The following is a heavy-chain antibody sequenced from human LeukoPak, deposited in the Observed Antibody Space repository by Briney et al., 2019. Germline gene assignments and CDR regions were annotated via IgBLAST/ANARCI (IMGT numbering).Heavy chain of an antibody. V-gene: IGHV1-69*13. CDR2: IIPIFGTA. CDR3: ARFRSVAVAGTDYYYYMDV. CDR1: GYTFTSYG. Sequence: GASVKVSCKASGYTFTSYGISWVRQAPGQGLEWMGGIIPIFGTANYAQKFQGRVTITADESTSTAYMELSSLRSEDTAVYYCARFRSVAVAGTDYYYYMDVWGKGTTVTVSS. J-gene: IGHJ6*03. D-gene: IGHD6-19*01.